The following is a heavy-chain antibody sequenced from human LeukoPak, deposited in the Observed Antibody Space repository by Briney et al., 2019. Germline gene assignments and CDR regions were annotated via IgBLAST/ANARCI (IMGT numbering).Heavy chain of an antibody. CDR3: ARAERYCSGGSCSDYFDY. Sequence: GASVKVSCKASGYTFTGYYIHWVRQAPGQGLEWMGWINPNSGGTNYAQKFQGRVTMTRDTSISTAYMELSRLRSDDTAVYYCARAERYCSGGSCSDYFDYWGQGTLVTVSS. CDR2: INPNSGGT. CDR1: GYTFTGYY. J-gene: IGHJ4*02. V-gene: IGHV1-2*02. D-gene: IGHD2-15*01.